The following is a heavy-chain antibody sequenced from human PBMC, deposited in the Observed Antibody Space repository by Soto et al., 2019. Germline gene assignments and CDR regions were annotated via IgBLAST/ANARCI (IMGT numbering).Heavy chain of an antibody. CDR1: GDSISSSSYY. Sequence: SETLSLTCTVSGDSISSSSYYWGWIRQPPGKGLEWIGNIYYSGSPYYNPSLKSRVTISVDTSENQFSLKLTSVTAADTAVYYCARQSGSYPNWFDPWGQGTLVTVSS. J-gene: IGHJ5*02. V-gene: IGHV4-39*01. D-gene: IGHD1-26*01. CDR2: IYYSGSP. CDR3: ARQSGSYPNWFDP.